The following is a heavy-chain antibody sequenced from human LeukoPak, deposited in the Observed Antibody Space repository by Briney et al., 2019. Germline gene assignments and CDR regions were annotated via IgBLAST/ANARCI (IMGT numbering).Heavy chain of an antibody. J-gene: IGHJ3*02. CDR3: ARSFDI. Sequence: GGSLRLSCAASGFTFSSYEMNWVRQAPGKGLEWVSHISNSGGSIYYADSVRGRFTISRDNAKNSLYLQMNSLRAEDTAVYYCARSFDIWGQGTMVTVSS. V-gene: IGHV3-48*03. CDR2: ISNSGGSI. CDR1: GFTFSSYE.